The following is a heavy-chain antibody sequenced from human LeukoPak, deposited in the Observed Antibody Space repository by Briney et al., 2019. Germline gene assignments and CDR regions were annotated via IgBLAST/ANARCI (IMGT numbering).Heavy chain of an antibody. J-gene: IGHJ4*02. Sequence: SETLSLTCTVSGGSISSYYWNWIRQPPGKGLEWIGYIYYSGSTNYNPSPKSRVTISVDTSKNQFSLKLNSVSAADTAVYYCARGVVAAPQTVDYWGQGTLVTVSS. CDR1: GGSISSYY. V-gene: IGHV4-59*01. CDR2: IYYSGST. CDR3: ARGVVAAPQTVDY. D-gene: IGHD2-15*01.